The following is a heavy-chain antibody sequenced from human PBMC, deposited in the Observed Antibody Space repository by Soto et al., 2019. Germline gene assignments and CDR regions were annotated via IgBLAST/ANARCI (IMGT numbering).Heavy chain of an antibody. V-gene: IGHV6-1*01. D-gene: IGHD6-19*01. CDR3: ARDIAVAGRVYSGMDV. Sequence: SQTLSLTCAISGDSVSSNSAAWNWIRQSPSRGLEWLGRTYYRSKWYNDYAVSVKSRITINPDTSKNQFSLQLNSVTPEDTAVYYCARDIAVAGRVYSGMDVWGQGTTVTVSS. J-gene: IGHJ6*02. CDR2: TYYRSKWYN. CDR1: GDSVSSNSAA.